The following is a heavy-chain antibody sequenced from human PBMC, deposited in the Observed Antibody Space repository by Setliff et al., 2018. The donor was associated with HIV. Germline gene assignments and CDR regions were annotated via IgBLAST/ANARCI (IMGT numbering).Heavy chain of an antibody. V-gene: IGHV1-69*13. CDR1: GGTFSTFG. J-gene: IGHJ3*02. D-gene: IGHD2-21*01. CDR3: AIDPGADGYPSGYAFDI. Sequence: SVKVSCKTSGGTFSTFGISWVRQAPGQGLEWMGGIIPIFGTANYAQNFQGRVTITADESTTTAYMELSSLRTEDTAVYYCAIDPGADGYPSGYAFDIWGQWTMVTVSS. CDR2: IIPIFGTA.